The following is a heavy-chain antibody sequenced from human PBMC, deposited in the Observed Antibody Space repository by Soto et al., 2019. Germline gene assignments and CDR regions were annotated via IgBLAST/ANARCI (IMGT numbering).Heavy chain of an antibody. CDR3: ARDDYYDSSGYFGYYYGMDV. D-gene: IGHD3-22*01. CDR2: ISSSSSYI. J-gene: IGHJ6*02. Sequence: EVQLVESGGGLVQPGRSLRLSCAASGFTFDDYAMHWVRQAPGKGLEWVSSISSSSSYIYYADSVKGRFTISRDNAKNSLYLQMNSLRAEDTAVYYCARDDYYDSSGYFGYYYGMDVWGQGTTVTVSS. CDR1: GFTFDDYA. V-gene: IGHV3-21*01.